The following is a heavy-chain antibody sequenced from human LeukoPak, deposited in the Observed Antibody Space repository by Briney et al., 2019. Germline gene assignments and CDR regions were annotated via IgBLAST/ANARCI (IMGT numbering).Heavy chain of an antibody. CDR1: GFTFSSYG. CDR3: AKVPISSGWYTADRTDY. Sequence: GGSLRLSCAASGFTFSSYGMSWVRQAPGKGLEWVSAISGSGGSTYYADSVKGRFTISRDNSKNTLYLQMNSLRAEDTAVYYCAKVPISSGWYTADRTDYWGQGTLVTVSS. CDR2: ISGSGGST. V-gene: IGHV3-23*01. D-gene: IGHD6-19*01. J-gene: IGHJ4*02.